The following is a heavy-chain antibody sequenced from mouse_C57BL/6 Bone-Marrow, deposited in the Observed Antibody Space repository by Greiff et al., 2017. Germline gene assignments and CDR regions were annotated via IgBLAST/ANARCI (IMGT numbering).Heavy chain of an antibody. D-gene: IGHD2-3*01. CDR1: GYSITSGYY. CDR3: AREGRYDPFDY. J-gene: IGHJ2*01. Sequence: EVHLVESGPGLVKPSQSLSLTCSVTGYSITSGYYWNWIRQFPGNKLEWMGYISYDGSNNYNPSLKNRISITRDTTKNQFFLKLNSVTTEDTATYYCAREGRYDPFDYWGQGTTLTVSS. CDR2: ISYDGSN. V-gene: IGHV3-6*01.